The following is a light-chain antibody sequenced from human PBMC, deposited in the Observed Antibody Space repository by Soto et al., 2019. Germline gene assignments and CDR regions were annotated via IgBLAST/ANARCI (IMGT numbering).Light chain of an antibody. Sequence: EVVLTQSPATLSLSPGERAILSCRASQSVSIYLAWFQQKPGQAPRLLIYDASNRATGIPARFSGSGSGTDFTLTISSLEPEDFALYYCQQRMTWPPITFGQGTRLEMK. V-gene: IGKV3-11*01. CDR1: QSVSIY. CDR2: DAS. J-gene: IGKJ5*01. CDR3: QQRMTWPPIT.